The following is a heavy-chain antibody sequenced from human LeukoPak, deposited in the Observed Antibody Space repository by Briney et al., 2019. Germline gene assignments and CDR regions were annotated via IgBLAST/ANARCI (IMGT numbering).Heavy chain of an antibody. V-gene: IGHV3-21*01. Sequence: GGSLRLSCAASGFTFSSYSMNWVRQAPGKGLEWVSSISSSSSYIYYADSVKGRFTISRDNAKNSLYLQMNSLRAEDTAVYYCARDQELNYGDYGAFDIWGQGTMVTVSS. D-gene: IGHD4-17*01. CDR2: ISSSSSYI. CDR1: GFTFSSYS. J-gene: IGHJ3*02. CDR3: ARDQELNYGDYGAFDI.